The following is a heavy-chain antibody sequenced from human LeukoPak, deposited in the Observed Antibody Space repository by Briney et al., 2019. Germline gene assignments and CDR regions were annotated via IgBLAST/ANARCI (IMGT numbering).Heavy chain of an antibody. V-gene: IGHV3-30*04. D-gene: IGHD6-13*01. CDR1: GFTFRNYP. CDR2: ISYDGTTK. J-gene: IGHJ6*03. CDR3: AARYSSSWYVPYYYMDV. Sequence: GGSLRLSCEASGFTFRNYPVHWVRQAPGKGLEWVTVISYDGTTKYYADSVKGRFTISRDNSRNTLYLQMNSLRAEDTAVYYCAARYSSSWYVPYYYMDVWGKGTTVTVSS.